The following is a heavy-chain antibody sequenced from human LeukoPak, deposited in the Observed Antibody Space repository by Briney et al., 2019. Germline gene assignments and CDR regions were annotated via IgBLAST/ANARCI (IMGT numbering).Heavy chain of an antibody. J-gene: IGHJ6*02. D-gene: IGHD6-19*01. CDR2: IYYSGST. Sequence: SETLSLTCTVSGGSISSYYWGWIRQPPGKGLEWIGSIYYSGSTYYNPSLKSRVTISVDTSKNQFSLKLSSVTAADTAVYYCARRVHSSGWYGFSYGMDVWGQGTTVTVSS. V-gene: IGHV4-39*01. CDR3: ARRVHSSGWYGFSYGMDV. CDR1: GGSISSYY.